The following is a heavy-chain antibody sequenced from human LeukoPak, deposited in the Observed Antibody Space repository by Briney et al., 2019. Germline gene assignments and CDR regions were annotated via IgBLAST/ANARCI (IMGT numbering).Heavy chain of an antibody. CDR2: INNSGGST. CDR3: ARITGNFYEIDY. CDR1: GFTLNNYA. V-gene: IGHV3-23*01. Sequence: GGPLRLSCAASGFTLNNYAMSWVRQAPGKGLEWVSIINNSGGSTYYADSVKGRFTISRDNSEDTLYLQMNSLRAEDTAVFYCARITGNFYEIDYWGQGTLVTVSS. D-gene: IGHD5/OR15-5a*01. J-gene: IGHJ4*02.